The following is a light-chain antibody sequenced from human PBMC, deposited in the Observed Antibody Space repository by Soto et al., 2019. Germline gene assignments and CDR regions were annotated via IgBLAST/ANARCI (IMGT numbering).Light chain of an antibody. J-gene: IGLJ3*02. Sequence: QSALTQPASVSGSPGQSITISCTGSSSDVGTYDLVSWYQHHPGAAPKLMIYEATRRPSGISNRFSGSKSGNTASLTISGLQAEDEADYYCSSWTSSTTQVLGGGTKLTVL. CDR3: SSWTSSTTQV. CDR1: SSDVGTYDL. V-gene: IGLV2-14*02. CDR2: EAT.